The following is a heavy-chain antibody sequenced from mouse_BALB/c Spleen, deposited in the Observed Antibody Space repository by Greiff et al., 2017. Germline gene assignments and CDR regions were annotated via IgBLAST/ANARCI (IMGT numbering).Heavy chain of an antibody. J-gene: IGHJ3*01. D-gene: IGHD1-2*01. CDR3: ARDLQIHYYGPFAY. V-gene: IGHV5-4*02. CDR2: ISDGGSYT. CDR1: GFTFSDYY. Sequence: EVKLVESGGGLVKPGGSLKLSCAASGFTFSDYYMYWVRQTPEKRLEWVATISDGGSYTYYPDSVKGRFTISRDNAKNNLYLQMSSLKSEDTAMYYGARDLQIHYYGPFAYWGQGTLVTVSA.